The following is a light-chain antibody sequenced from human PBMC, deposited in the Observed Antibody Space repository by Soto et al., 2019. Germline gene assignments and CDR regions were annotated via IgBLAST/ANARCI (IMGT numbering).Light chain of an antibody. CDR3: CSYAGGRTYL. Sequence: QSVLTQPASVSGSPGQSITISCTGTSSDVGAYNYVSWYQVHPGKAPTLIISEVSNRPSGVSSRFSGSKSTNTASLTISGLQTEDEADYYCCSYAGGRTYLFGTGTKVTVL. CDR2: EVS. J-gene: IGLJ1*01. CDR1: SSDVGAYNY. V-gene: IGLV2-14*01.